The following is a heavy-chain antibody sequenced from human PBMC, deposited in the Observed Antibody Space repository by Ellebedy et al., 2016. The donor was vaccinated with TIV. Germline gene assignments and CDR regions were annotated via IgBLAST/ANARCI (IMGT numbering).Heavy chain of an antibody. CDR3: VRDLKWPFDH. J-gene: IGHJ4*02. Sequence: PGGSLRLSCAASGFSFSSYTMNWVRQAPGKGLEWISNIRANENTMYYADSVKGRFTISRDDAKNSLYLQMKSRTAEDTAIYYCVRDLKWPFDHWGRGTLVIVSS. CDR2: IRANENTM. D-gene: IGHD5-12*01. CDR1: GFSFSSYT. V-gene: IGHV3-48*03.